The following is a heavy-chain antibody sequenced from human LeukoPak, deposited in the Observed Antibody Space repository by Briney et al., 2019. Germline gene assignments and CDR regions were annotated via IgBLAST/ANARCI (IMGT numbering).Heavy chain of an antibody. J-gene: IGHJ4*02. Sequence: GGSLRLSCAASGFTVSSNYMSWVRQAPGKGLEWVSVIYSGGSTYYADSVKGRFTISRDNSKNTLYLQMNSLRAEDTAVYYCARINPHTYDSSGYYDYWGQGTLVTVSS. CDR1: GFTVSSNY. V-gene: IGHV3-66*01. D-gene: IGHD3-22*01. CDR3: ARINPHTYDSSGYYDY. CDR2: IYSGGST.